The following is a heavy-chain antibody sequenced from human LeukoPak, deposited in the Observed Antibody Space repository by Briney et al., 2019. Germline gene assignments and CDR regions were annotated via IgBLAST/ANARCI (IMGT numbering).Heavy chain of an antibody. Sequence: PGGSLRLSCAASGFTFSSYGMHWVRQAPGKGLEWVAVISYDGSNKYYADSVKGRFTTSRDNSKNTLYLQMNSLRAEDTAVCDCAKDQLDYWGQGTLVTVSS. J-gene: IGHJ4*02. CDR2: ISYDGSNK. D-gene: IGHD5-24*01. V-gene: IGHV3-30*18. CDR1: GFTFSSYG. CDR3: AKDQLDY.